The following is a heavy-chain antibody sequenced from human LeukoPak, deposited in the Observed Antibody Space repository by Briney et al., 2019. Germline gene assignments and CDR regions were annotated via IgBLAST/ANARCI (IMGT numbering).Heavy chain of an antibody. CDR2: INPNNGGT. V-gene: IGHV1-2*02. CDR1: GYTFTGYY. J-gene: IGHJ4*02. D-gene: IGHD3-3*01. Sequence: ASLKVSCKTSGYTFTGYYIQWVRQAPGQGLEWMGWINPNNGGTDYAQKFQGRVTMTRDTSITTAYMELRRLTSDDTAVYYCANHHNDFWGQGTLVTVSS. CDR3: ANHHNDF.